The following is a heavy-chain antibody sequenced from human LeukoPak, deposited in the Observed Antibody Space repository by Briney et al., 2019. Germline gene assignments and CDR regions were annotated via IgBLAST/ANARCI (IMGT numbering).Heavy chain of an antibody. CDR1: GFTFSSYA. Sequence: QPGGSLRLSCAASGFTFSSYAMSWVRQAPGKGLEWVSGVTGSGANTFYADSVKGRFTISRDNDKNSLYLQMNSLRVEDTAIYYCAANKGFNRFDPWGQGTLVIVSS. CDR2: VTGSGANT. D-gene: IGHD2/OR15-2a*01. CDR3: AANKGFNRFDP. V-gene: IGHV3-23*01. J-gene: IGHJ5*02.